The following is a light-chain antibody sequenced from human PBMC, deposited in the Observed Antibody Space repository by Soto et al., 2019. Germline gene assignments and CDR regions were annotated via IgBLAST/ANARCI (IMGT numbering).Light chain of an antibody. J-gene: IGKJ2*01. V-gene: IGKV1-5*01. CDR1: QSVSSW. Sequence: DIQMTQSPATLSASVGDRVTITCRASQSVSSWLAWYQQKPGSAPKLLIKDASTLMGGVPSRFGGSGSGTEFTLTISSLQPDDVATYYCQQYKSYLYTFGKGTKVDIK. CDR3: QQYKSYLYT. CDR2: DAS.